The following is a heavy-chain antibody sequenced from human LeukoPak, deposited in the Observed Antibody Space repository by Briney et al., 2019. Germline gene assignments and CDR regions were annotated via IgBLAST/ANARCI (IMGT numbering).Heavy chain of an antibody. CDR1: GFTFSSYS. CDR2: ISSSSSYI. D-gene: IGHD3-10*01. CDR3: AREARLWFGELFAFDI. V-gene: IGHV3-21*01. Sequence: GGSLRLSCAASGFTFSSYSMNWVRQAPGKGLEWVSSISSSSSYIYYADSVKGRFTISRDNAKNSLYLQMNSLRAEDTAVYYCAREARLWFGELFAFDIWGQGTMVTVSS. J-gene: IGHJ3*02.